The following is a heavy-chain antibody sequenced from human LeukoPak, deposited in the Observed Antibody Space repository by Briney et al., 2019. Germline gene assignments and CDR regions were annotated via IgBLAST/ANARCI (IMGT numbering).Heavy chain of an antibody. CDR3: ARAWGQWLAPDY. J-gene: IGHJ4*02. CDR2: LSTSGSTS. Sequence: GGSLRLSCAASGFTFSNYEMNWVRQAPGKGLEWVSHLSTSGSTSYYADSVKGRFTISRDYAKNSLYLQMNSLRAEDTALYYCARAWGQWLAPDYWGQGTLVTVSS. CDR1: GFTFSNYE. V-gene: IGHV3-48*03. D-gene: IGHD6-19*01.